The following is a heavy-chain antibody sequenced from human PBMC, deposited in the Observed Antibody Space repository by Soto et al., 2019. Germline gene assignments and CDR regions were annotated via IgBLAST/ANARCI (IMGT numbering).Heavy chain of an antibody. D-gene: IGHD3-22*01. Sequence: XSGKVSFRASCYAFTSDGISWVRQAPGQGLEWMGWISAYNGNTNYAQKLQGRVTMTTDTSTSTAYMELRSLRSDDTAVYYCARGSGYYPSYYGMDVWGQGTTVTVS. CDR3: ARGSGYYPSYYGMDV. CDR2: ISAYNGNT. J-gene: IGHJ6*02. CDR1: CYAFTSDG. V-gene: IGHV1-18*01.